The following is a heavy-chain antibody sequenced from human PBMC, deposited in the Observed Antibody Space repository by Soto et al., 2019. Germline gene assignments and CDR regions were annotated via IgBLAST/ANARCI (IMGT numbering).Heavy chain of an antibody. CDR1: GVTFSSYE. D-gene: IGHD6-19*01. J-gene: IGHJ6*02. CDR2: ISSSGSTI. Sequence: GGSLRLSCAASGVTFSSYEMNWGRQAPGKGLEWVSYISSSGSTIYYADSVKGRFTISRDNAKNSLYLQMNSLRAEDTAAYYCAREDGSGRYGDVDVWGQGTTVTVSS. CDR3: AREDGSGRYGDVDV. V-gene: IGHV3-48*03.